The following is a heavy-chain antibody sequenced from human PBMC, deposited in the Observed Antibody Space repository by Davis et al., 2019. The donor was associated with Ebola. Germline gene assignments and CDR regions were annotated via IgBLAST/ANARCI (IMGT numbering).Heavy chain of an antibody. D-gene: IGHD3-10*01. CDR2: ISAYNCNT. CDR3: ARAVTMVLPSGWFDP. J-gene: IGHJ5*02. V-gene: IGHV1-18*01. CDR1: GYTFTRYG. Sequence: AASVKVSCKASGYTFTRYGISWVRQAPGQGLEWMGWISAYNCNTNYAQNLQGRVTMTTDTSTSTAYMEVRSLRYDDTAVYYCARAVTMVLPSGWFDPWGQGTLVTVSS.